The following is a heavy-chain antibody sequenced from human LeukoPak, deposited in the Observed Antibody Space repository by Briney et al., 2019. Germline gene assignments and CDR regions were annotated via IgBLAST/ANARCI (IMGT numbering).Heavy chain of an antibody. Sequence: SETLSLTCTVSGGSISSYYWSWIRQPPGKGLEWTGYIYYSGSTNYNPSLKSRVTISVDTSKNQFSLKLSSVTAADTAVYYCARQSRGDGYNSYYYYYYYMDVWGKGTTVTVSS. CDR1: GGSISSYY. D-gene: IGHD5-24*01. V-gene: IGHV4-59*08. CDR2: IYYSGST. J-gene: IGHJ6*03. CDR3: ARQSRGDGYNSYYYYYYYMDV.